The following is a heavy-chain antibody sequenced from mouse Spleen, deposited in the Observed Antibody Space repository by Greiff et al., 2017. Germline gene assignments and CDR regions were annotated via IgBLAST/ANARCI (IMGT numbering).Heavy chain of an antibody. CDR1: GFTFSSFG. D-gene: IGHD2-4*01. CDR3: ARYDYDRVYAMDY. V-gene: IGHV5-17*02. J-gene: IGHJ4*01. Sequence: EVQLVESGGGLVQPGGSRKLSCAASGFTFSSFGMHWVRQAPEKGLEWVAYISSGSSTIYYADTVKGRFTISRDNPKNTLFLQMTSLRSEDTAMYYCARYDYDRVYAMDYWGQGTSVTVSS. CDR2: ISSGSSTI.